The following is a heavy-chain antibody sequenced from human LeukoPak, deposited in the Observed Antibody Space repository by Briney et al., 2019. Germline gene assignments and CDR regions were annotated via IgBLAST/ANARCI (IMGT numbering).Heavy chain of an antibody. D-gene: IGHD6-19*01. CDR2: IFHSGST. V-gene: IGHV4-4*02. Sequence: SETLSLTCTVSSGSIFSSNWWSWVRQPPGKGLEWIGQIFHSGSTSYSPSLKSRVTISVDKSKNQFSLKLTSVTAADTAVYYCARLSRGAVAGTAFDYWGQGTLVTVSS. CDR1: SGSIFSSNW. CDR3: ARLSRGAVAGTAFDY. J-gene: IGHJ4*02.